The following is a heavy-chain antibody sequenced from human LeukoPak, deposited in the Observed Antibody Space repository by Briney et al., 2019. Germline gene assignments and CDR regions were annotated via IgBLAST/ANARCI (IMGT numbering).Heavy chain of an antibody. CDR2: ISSFGSTI. J-gene: IGHJ4*02. CDR3: ARVMVVPSSDFDY. CDR1: GFTFSSYE. V-gene: IGHV3-48*03. D-gene: IGHD2-15*01. Sequence: PGGSLRLSXAASGFTFSSYEMNWVRQAPGKGLEWVSYISSFGSTIYYADSVKGRFTISRDNAKNSLYLQMNSLRAEDTAVYYCARVMVVPSSDFDYWGQRTLVTASS.